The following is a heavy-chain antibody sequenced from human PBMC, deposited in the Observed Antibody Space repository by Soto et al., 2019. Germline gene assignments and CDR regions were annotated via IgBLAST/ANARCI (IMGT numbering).Heavy chain of an antibody. D-gene: IGHD6-13*01. CDR1: GDSITSYY. J-gene: IGHJ4*02. CDR2: IYYSGST. V-gene: IGHV4-59*01. CDR3: ARDGPYSSSSYYFDY. Sequence: PSETLSLTCTVSGDSITSYYWSWIRQPPGKGLEWIGYIYYSGSTNYNPSLKSRVTISVDTSKNQFSLNLSSVTAADTAVYYCARDGPYSSSSYYFDYWGQGTLVTVS.